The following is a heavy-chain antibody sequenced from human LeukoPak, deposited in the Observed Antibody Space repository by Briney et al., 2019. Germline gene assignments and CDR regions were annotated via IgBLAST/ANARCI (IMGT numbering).Heavy chain of an antibody. Sequence: GGSLRLSCAASGFTFTSYAMSWVRQAPGKRLEWVSAISGSGGSTYYAESVEGRFTISRDNSKSTLYLQMNSLRAEDTAVYYCAKDPLVNSQEYFDYWGQGTLVTVSS. CDR2: ISGSGGST. J-gene: IGHJ4*02. CDR3: AKDPLVNSQEYFDY. V-gene: IGHV3-23*01. D-gene: IGHD2/OR15-2a*01. CDR1: GFTFTSYA.